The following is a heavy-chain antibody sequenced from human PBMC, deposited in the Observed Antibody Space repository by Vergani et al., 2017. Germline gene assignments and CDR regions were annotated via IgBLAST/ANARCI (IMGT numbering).Heavy chain of an antibody. J-gene: IGHJ4*02. CDR3: ARDTAIMITFGGVIVPFDY. D-gene: IGHD3-16*02. Sequence: QVQLVQSGAEVKKPGASVKVSCKASGYTFTSYGISWVRQAPGQGLEWMGWISAYNGNTNYAQKLQGRVTMTTDTSTSTAYMELRSLRSDDTAVYYCARDTAIMITFGGVIVPFDYWGQGTLVTVFS. CDR2: ISAYNGNT. CDR1: GYTFTSYG. V-gene: IGHV1-18*01.